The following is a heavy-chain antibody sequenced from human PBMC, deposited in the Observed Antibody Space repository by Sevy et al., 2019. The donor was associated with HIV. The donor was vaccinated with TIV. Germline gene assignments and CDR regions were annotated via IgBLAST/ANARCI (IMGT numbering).Heavy chain of an antibody. CDR1: GVSVSSDTYY. J-gene: IGHJ4*02. Sequence: SDTLSLTCAVSGVSVSSDTYYWSWIRQPPGKGLEWIGYVYHTGSTNYSPSFKSRVTISVDTSKNQFSLRLFSVAAADTAVYYCAREPYFFDKSRYYWDYWGQGALVTISS. CDR2: VYHTGST. D-gene: IGHD3-22*01. CDR3: AREPYFFDKSRYYWDY. V-gene: IGHV4-61*01.